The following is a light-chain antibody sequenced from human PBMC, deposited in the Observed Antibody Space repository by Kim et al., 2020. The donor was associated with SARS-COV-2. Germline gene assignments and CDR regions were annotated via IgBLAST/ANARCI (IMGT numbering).Light chain of an antibody. CDR1: SGHSNYA. CDR2: VNSDGSH. J-gene: IGLJ7*01. V-gene: IGLV4-69*01. Sequence: QLVLTQSPSASASLGASVKLTCTLSSGHSNYAIAWHQQQPEKGPRFLMKVNSDGSHNEGDGIPDRFSGSSSGAERYLTISSLQSEDEADNYCQTWGTGIHVFGGGTQLTVL. CDR3: QTWGTGIHV.